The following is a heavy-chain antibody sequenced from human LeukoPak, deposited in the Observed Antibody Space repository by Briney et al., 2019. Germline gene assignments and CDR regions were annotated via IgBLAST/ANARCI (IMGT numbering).Heavy chain of an antibody. CDR1: GFTFSSYG. CDR3: AGTNLNQWELLSSLDY. CDR2: IRYDGSNK. V-gene: IGHV3-30*02. J-gene: IGHJ4*02. Sequence: PGGSLRLSCAASGFTFSSYGMHWVRQAPGKGLEWVAFIRYDGSNKYYADSVKGRFTISRDNSKNTLYLQMNSLRAEDTAVYYCAGTNLNQWELLSSLDYWGQGTLVTVSS. D-gene: IGHD1-26*01.